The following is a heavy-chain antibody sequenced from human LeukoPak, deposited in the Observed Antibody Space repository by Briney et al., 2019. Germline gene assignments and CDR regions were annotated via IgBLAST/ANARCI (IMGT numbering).Heavy chain of an antibody. D-gene: IGHD6-19*01. V-gene: IGHV3-21*01. Sequence: PGGSLRLSCAASGFTLSSYSMNWVRQAPGKGLEWVSSISSSSSYIYYADSVKGRFTISRDNAKNSLYLQMNSLRAEDTAVYYCARDRQWLAFFDYWGQGTLVTVSS. CDR1: GFTLSSYS. CDR2: ISSSSSYI. CDR3: ARDRQWLAFFDY. J-gene: IGHJ4*02.